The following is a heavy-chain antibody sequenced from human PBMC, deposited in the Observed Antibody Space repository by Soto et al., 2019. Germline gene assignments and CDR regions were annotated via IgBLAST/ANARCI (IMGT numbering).Heavy chain of an antibody. Sequence: VKLMEAGGGLVRTGGSLRLSCAASGVSFGDFYMNWVRLAPGRGLEWVAFISSSSITTDYADSVRGRFTTSRDNAQKTLYPHMNNLRADDTAVYFCAREPPYAIVAGSSKMYLDSWGPGTQVTV. CDR2: ISSSSITT. V-gene: IGHV3-11*01. J-gene: IGHJ4*02. D-gene: IGHD6-19*01. CDR3: AREPPYAIVAGSSKMYLDS. CDR1: GVSFGDFY.